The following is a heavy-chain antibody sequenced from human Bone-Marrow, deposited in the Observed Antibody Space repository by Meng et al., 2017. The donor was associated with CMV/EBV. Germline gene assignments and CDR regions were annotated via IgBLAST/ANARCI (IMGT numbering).Heavy chain of an antibody. CDR3: TGRTQFGPSVPDY. V-gene: IGHV5-51*01. D-gene: IGHD3-16*01. Sequence: GESLKISCKGSGYSFTSYWIGWVRQMPGKGLEWMGIIYPGDSDTRYSPSFQGHVTISVDKSISTAYLEWSGLKASDTAVYYCTGRTQFGPSVPDYWGQGTLVTVSS. CDR2: IYPGDSDT. CDR1: GYSFTSYW. J-gene: IGHJ4*02.